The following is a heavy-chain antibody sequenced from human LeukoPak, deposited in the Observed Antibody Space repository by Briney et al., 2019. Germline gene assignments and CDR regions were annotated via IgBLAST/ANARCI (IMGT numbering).Heavy chain of an antibody. D-gene: IGHD6-19*01. J-gene: IGHJ4*02. CDR1: GYSFTSFG. CDR3: AREGQWLAIGLDF. Sequence: GASVKVSFKASGYSFTSFGISWVRQAPGQGLEWMGWISAFNGNTNYAQNLQGRVTMTTDTSTSTAYMELRSLTSDDTAVYYCAREGQWLAIGLDFWGQGTLVTVSS. CDR2: ISAFNGNT. V-gene: IGHV1-18*01.